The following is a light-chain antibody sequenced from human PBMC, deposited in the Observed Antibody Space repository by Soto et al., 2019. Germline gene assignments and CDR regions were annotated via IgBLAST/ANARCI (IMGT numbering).Light chain of an antibody. CDR1: QSIGSY. Sequence: ELVLTQSPATLSLSPGERATLSCRASQSIGSYLAWYQQKPGQAPRLLIYSTSNRATGIPARFSGSGSGTDFTLTISSLETEDFALYYCQQSYSAPVTFGQGTRVEF. CDR3: QQSYSAPVT. J-gene: IGKJ1*01. V-gene: IGKV3-11*01. CDR2: STS.